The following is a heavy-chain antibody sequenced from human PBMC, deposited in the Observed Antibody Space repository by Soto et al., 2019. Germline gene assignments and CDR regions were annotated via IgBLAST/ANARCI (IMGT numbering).Heavy chain of an antibody. CDR1: GGSISSYY. CDR3: ARAAGGNEPPIDY. Sequence: SETLSLTCTVSGGSISSYYWSWIRQPPGKGLEWIGYIYYSGSTNYNPSLKSRVTISVDTSKNQFSLKLSSVTAADTAVYYCARAAGGNEPPIDYWGQGTLVTVSS. CDR2: IYYSGST. J-gene: IGHJ4*02. D-gene: IGHD5-12*01. V-gene: IGHV4-59*01.